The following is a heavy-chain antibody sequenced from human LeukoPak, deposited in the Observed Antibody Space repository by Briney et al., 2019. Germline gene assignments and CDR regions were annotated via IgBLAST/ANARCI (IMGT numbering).Heavy chain of an antibody. Sequence: GGSLRLSCAASGFTFSNYAMSWVRQAPGKGLEWVANINQDGSEKNYVDSVKGRFTISRDNAKNLLYLQMNSLRAEDTAVYYCARDDNWNYEDYWGQGTLVTVSS. J-gene: IGHJ4*02. CDR1: GFTFSNYA. CDR3: ARDDNWNYEDY. D-gene: IGHD1-7*01. V-gene: IGHV3-7*01. CDR2: INQDGSEK.